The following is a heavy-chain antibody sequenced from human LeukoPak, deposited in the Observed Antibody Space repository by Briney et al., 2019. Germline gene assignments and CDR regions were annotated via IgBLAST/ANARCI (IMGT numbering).Heavy chain of an antibody. CDR1: GFTFSSYV. V-gene: IGHV3-48*03. D-gene: IGHD4-23*01. CDR3: ARVTGLRWLYAFDI. J-gene: IGHJ3*02. Sequence: GGSLRLSCAASGFTFSSYVMNWVRQAPGKGLEWVSYISSSGSTIYYADSVKGRFTISRDNAKNSLYLQMNSLRAEDTAVYYCARVTGLRWLYAFDIWGQGTMVTVSS. CDR2: ISSSGSTI.